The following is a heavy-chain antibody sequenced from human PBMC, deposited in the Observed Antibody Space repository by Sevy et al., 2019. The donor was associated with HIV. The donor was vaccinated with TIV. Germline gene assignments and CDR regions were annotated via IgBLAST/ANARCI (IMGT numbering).Heavy chain of an antibody. CDR3: ARPYRTDPFYYSGSGGYYYPSYFDY. V-gene: IGHV3-7*01. D-gene: IGHD3-22*01. J-gene: IGHJ4*02. CDR2: IKQDGSEK. Sequence: GSLRLSCAASGFTFSNYWMSWVRQAPGKGLEWVANIKQDGSEKYYVDSVKGRFTISRDNAKNSLYLQMNSLRAEDTAVYYCARPYRTDPFYYSGSGGYYYPSYFDYWGQGTLVTVSS. CDR1: GFTFSNYW.